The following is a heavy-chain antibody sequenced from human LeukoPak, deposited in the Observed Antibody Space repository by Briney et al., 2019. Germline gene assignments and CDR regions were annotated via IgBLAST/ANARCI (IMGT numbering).Heavy chain of an antibody. J-gene: IGHJ6*03. V-gene: IGHV4-4*08. CDR3: ARGGAVAGTGWAFYYYYMDV. Sequence: PSETLSLTCTVSGGSISSYYWSWIRQPPGKGLEWIGRIYTSGSTNYNPSLKSRVTISVDTSKNQFSLKLSSVTAADTAVYYCARGGAVAGTGWAFYYYYMDVWGKGTTVTVSS. CDR2: IYTSGST. D-gene: IGHD6-19*01. CDR1: GGSISSYY.